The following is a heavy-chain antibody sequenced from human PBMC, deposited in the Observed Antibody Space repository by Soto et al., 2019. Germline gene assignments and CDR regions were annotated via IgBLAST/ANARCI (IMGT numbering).Heavy chain of an antibody. Sequence: HPVGSLRLSCAASGFTFSSYSMSWVRQAPGKGLEWVSGFRSSGDGGTTYYADSVKGRFTISRDNSKNTLFLQMNSLRAEDTAIYYCAKKVNSGPGSQYFDYWGQGTLVTVSS. CDR3: AKKVNSGPGSQYFDY. D-gene: IGHD3-10*01. J-gene: IGHJ4*02. V-gene: IGHV3-23*01. CDR2: FRSSGDGGTT. CDR1: GFTFSSYS.